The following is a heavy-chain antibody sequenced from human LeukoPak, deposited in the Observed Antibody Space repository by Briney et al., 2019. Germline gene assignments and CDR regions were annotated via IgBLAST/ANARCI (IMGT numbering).Heavy chain of an antibody. D-gene: IGHD4-23*01. CDR2: IYPGDSDS. CDR3: ARDYGGDSYGFDI. J-gene: IGHJ3*02. V-gene: IGHV5-51*01. Sequence: GESLKISCKGSGYNFTNYWIGWVRQMPGKGLECLGIIYPGDSDSRYSPSFQGQVTISADKSINTAYLQWCSLRTSDTAMYFCARDYGGDSYGFDIWGQGTMVTVSS. CDR1: GYNFTNYW.